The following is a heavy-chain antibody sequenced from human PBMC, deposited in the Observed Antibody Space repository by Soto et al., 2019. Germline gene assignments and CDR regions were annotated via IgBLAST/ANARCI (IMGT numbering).Heavy chain of an antibody. CDR3: AKAHGSGSYYNDVYYFDY. CDR2: ISGSGGST. V-gene: IGHV3-23*01. CDR1: GFTFSSYA. J-gene: IGHJ4*02. Sequence: GGSLRLSCAASGFTFSSYAMSWVRQAPGKGLEWVSAISGSGGSTYYADSVKGRFTISRDNSKNTLYLQMNSLRAEDTAVYYCAKAHGSGSYYNDVYYFDYWGQGTLVTVSS. D-gene: IGHD3-10*01.